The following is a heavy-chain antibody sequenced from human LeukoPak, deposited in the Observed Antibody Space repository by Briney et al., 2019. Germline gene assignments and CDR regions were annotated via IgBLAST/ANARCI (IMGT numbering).Heavy chain of an antibody. Sequence: SETLSLTCTVSGGSISSSSYYWGWIRQPPGKGLEWIGSIYYSGSTYYNPSLKSRVTISVDTSKNQFSLKLSSVTAADTAVYYCAREQYQLLHDAFDIWGQGTMVTVSS. V-gene: IGHV4-39*07. CDR3: AREQYQLLHDAFDI. J-gene: IGHJ3*02. D-gene: IGHD2-2*01. CDR2: IYYSGST. CDR1: GGSISSSSYY.